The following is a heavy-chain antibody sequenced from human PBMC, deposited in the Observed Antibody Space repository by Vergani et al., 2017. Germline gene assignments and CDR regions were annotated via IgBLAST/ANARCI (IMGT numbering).Heavy chain of an antibody. CDR1: GGSISSSSYY. V-gene: IGHV4-39*01. Sequence: QLQLQESGPGLVKPSETLSLTCTVSGGSISSSSYYWGWSRQPPGKGREWIGSIYYSGSTYYNPSIKSRVTISVDTSKNQFSLRLSSVTAADTAVYYCARAQLELAFDYWGQATLVTVS. CDR2: IYYSGST. J-gene: IGHJ4*02. D-gene: IGHD1-26*01. CDR3: ARAQLELAFDY.